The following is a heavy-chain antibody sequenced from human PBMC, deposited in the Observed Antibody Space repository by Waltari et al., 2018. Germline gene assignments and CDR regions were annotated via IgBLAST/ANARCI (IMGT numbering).Heavy chain of an antibody. Sequence: EVQLVESGGGLVQPGGSLGLSCVTSGFTFSSYWMHWVRQVPGKGLVWVARINRDGSTPSYADSVKGRFTISRDNAKNTLYLQMNSLRADDTSVYYCARAQLTMARNLDLWGRGTLVTVSS. CDR2: INRDGSTP. D-gene: IGHD3-10*01. CDR1: GFTFSSYW. CDR3: ARAQLTMARNLDL. V-gene: IGHV3-74*01. J-gene: IGHJ2*01.